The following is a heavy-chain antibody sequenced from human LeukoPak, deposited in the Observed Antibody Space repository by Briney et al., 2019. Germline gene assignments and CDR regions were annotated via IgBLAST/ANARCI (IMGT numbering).Heavy chain of an antibody. V-gene: IGHV3-23*01. D-gene: IGHD3-3*01. J-gene: IGHJ6*02. Sequence: PGGSLRLSCAASGFTFSSYAMSWVRQAPGKGLEWVSAISGSGGSTYYADSVKGRFTISRDNSKNTLYLQMSSLRAEDTALYYCAKDTGYDFWSGLIGMDVWGQGTTVTVSS. CDR3: AKDTGYDFWSGLIGMDV. CDR2: ISGSGGST. CDR1: GFTFSSYA.